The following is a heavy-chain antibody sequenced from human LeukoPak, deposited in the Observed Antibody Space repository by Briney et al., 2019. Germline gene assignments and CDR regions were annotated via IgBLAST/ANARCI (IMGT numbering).Heavy chain of an antibody. Sequence: GGSLRLSCAASGFTFSNYWMHWVRQAPGKGLVWVSRINSDGSSTRYADSVKGQFTISRDNAKNTLYLQMNSLRAEDTAVYYCGVLSGYYSFDNWGQGTLVTVSS. D-gene: IGHD3-22*01. V-gene: IGHV3-74*01. CDR1: GFTFSNYW. CDR2: INSDGSST. CDR3: GVLSGYYSFDN. J-gene: IGHJ4*02.